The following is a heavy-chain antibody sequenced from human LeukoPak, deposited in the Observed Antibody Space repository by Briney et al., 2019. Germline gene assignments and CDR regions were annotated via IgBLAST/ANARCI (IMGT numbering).Heavy chain of an antibody. CDR3: AKDVGVILYDY. V-gene: IGHV3-23*01. CDR1: GFTFSHYA. D-gene: IGHD3-10*01. Sequence: GGSLRLSCTTSGFTFSHYAMAWVRQAPGAGLEWVSTIGGSGGDTHYADSVKGRFAISRDNSKNTLYLQMNSLRAEDTAVYYCAKDVGVILYDYWGQGTLVTVSS. CDR2: IGGSGGDT. J-gene: IGHJ4*02.